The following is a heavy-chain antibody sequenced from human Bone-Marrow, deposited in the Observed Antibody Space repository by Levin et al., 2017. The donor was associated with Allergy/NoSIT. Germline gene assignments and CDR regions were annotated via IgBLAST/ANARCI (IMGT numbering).Heavy chain of an antibody. CDR1: GFTFSNAW. J-gene: IGHJ4*02. CDR2: IKSKIDGGTT. CDR3: AMGSSWLPFDY. Sequence: GESLKISCAASGFTFSNAWMSWVRQAPGKGLEWVGRIKSKIDGGTTDHAAPVKGRFTISRDDSKNTMYLQMNSLKAEDTAVYYCAMGSSWLPFDYWGQGTLVTVSS. V-gene: IGHV3-15*01. D-gene: IGHD5-12*01.